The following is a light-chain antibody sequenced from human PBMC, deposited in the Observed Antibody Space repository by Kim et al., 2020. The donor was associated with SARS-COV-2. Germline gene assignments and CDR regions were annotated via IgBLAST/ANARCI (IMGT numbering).Light chain of an antibody. CDR3: QVWNRSSDVV. CDR1: NMGSKS. CDR2: YVS. Sequence: VPGKAARITCGGKNMGSKSVHWYQRKPGQAPVLVIYYVSDRPSGIPERFSGSNSGSTATLTISRVEAGDEADYYCQVWNRSSDVVFGGGTQLTVL. J-gene: IGLJ2*01. V-gene: IGLV3-21*04.